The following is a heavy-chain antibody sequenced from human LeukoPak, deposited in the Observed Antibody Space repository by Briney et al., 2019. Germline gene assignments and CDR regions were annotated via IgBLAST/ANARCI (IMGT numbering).Heavy chain of an antibody. D-gene: IGHD3-10*01. CDR3: AKFEGSSAHA. J-gene: IGHJ1*01. V-gene: IGHV3-30*02. CDR2: VQYDGSNK. CDR1: GFTLSNDG. Sequence: GGSLRLSCAASGFTLSNDGMHWGRQAPGKGLEWVTFVQYDGSNKYYAHSVKGRFTITRDNSKNTLFLQINSLRTEDTAVYYCAKFEGSSAHAWGQGTLVTVSS.